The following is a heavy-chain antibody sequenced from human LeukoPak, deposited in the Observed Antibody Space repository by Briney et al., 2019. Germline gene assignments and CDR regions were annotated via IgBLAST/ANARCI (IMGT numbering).Heavy chain of an antibody. CDR2: ISSSSSSI. D-gene: IGHD3-9*01. V-gene: IGHV3-21*01. CDR1: GFTFSSYS. J-gene: IGHJ4*02. Sequence: GGSLRLSCAASGFTFSSYSMNWVRQAPGKGLEWVSSISSSSSSIHYADSVKGRFTISRDNAKNSLYLQMNSLRAEDTAVYYCAVSLRYFDWLFSQGFDYWGQGTLVTVSS. CDR3: AVSLRYFDWLFSQGFDY.